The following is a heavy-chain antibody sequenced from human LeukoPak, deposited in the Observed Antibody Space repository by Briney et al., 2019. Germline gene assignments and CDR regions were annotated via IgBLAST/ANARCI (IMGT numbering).Heavy chain of an antibody. Sequence: SETLSLTCAVYGGSFSGYYWSWIRQSPGKGLEWIGEINHSGSTNYNPSLKGRVTISVDTSKNQFSLKLSSVTAADTAVYYCARRRQYDSSLFWNFDLWGRGTLVTVSS. V-gene: IGHV4-34*01. CDR3: ARRRQYDSSLFWNFDL. CDR1: GGSFSGYY. CDR2: INHSGST. J-gene: IGHJ2*01. D-gene: IGHD6-6*01.